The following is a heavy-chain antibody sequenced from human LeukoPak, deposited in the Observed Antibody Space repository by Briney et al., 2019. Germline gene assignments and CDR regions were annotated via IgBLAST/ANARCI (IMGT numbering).Heavy chain of an antibody. CDR1: GFTFSSYG. CDR2: ISNDGSNK. D-gene: IGHD1-1*01. Sequence: GGSLRLSCVASGFTFSSYGMHWVRQAPGKGLEWVAVISNDGSNKYYADSVKGRFTISRDNSMNTLHLQMNSLRAEDTAIYYCATRGTTTTKYIEHWGQGTLVTVSS. CDR3: ATRGTTTTKYIEH. V-gene: IGHV3-30*03. J-gene: IGHJ4*02.